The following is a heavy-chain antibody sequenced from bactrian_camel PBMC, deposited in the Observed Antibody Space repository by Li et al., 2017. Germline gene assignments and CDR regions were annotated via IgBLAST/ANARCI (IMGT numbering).Heavy chain of an antibody. J-gene: IGHJ4*01. Sequence: VQLVESGGGLVQPGGSLRLSCVASGFTFSSYWMYWVRQPPGKGLEWVSTVDSGGGTTYYADSVKGRVTISQDYAKNTMYLQMNNLKTEDTAVYYCAPAGRSYVDIKCRARLGQGTQVTVS. CDR2: VDSGGGTT. CDR1: GFTFSSYW. D-gene: IGHD6*01. V-gene: IGHV3S1*01.